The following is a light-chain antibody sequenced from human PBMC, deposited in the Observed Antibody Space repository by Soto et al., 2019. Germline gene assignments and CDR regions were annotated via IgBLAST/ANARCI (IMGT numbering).Light chain of an antibody. CDR1: QSVISN. V-gene: IGKV3-15*01. J-gene: IGKJ1*01. CDR2: GAS. Sequence: EMVMTQYPVTLSVSPGESDTLSCRASQSVISNLAWYQQKPGQSPRLLIYGASTRATGITDRFSGSGSGTDFNLIISSLGPEDFAVYHCQQRRDWPWTVGPGTKVDIK. CDR3: QQRRDWPWT.